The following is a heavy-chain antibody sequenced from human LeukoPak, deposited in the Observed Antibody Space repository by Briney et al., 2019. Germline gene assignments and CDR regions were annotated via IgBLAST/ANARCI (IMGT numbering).Heavy chain of an antibody. D-gene: IGHD3-3*01. Sequence: SETLSLTCTVSGASISNSAYYWFWIRQPPGEGLECIGTVHYSGSTFYNPSLKSRVNISVDTSKNQFSLQLSSVTAADTAVYYCARLFFVIDTWGQGTPVTVSS. V-gene: IGHV4-39*01. J-gene: IGHJ5*02. CDR3: ARLFFVIDT. CDR2: VHYSGST. CDR1: GASISNSAYY.